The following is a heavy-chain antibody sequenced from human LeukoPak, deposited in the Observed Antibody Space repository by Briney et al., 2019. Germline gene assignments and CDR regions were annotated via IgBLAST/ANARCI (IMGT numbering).Heavy chain of an antibody. Sequence: PGGSLRLSCSALGLTLSDHYMDWVRQAPGKGLEWVGRIRNKANSYTTEYAASVKGRFTISRDNAKNTLYLQMNSLRAEDTAVYYCASPSDLIAPPPWGQGTLVTVSS. J-gene: IGHJ4*02. CDR1: GLTLSDHY. D-gene: IGHD6-13*01. CDR2: IRNKANSYTT. V-gene: IGHV3-72*01. CDR3: ASPSDLIAPPP.